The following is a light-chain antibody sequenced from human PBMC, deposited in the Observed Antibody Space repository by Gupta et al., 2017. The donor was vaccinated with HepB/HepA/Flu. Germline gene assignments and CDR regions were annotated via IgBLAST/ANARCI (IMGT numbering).Light chain of an antibody. CDR1: ESISSN. Sequence: IVMTQSPATLSVSQGERATRSCRDSESISSNLAWYQQKPGQAPRLIIYSASTRATGIPGRFSGSGYGKEFTLSSSRLQYEDVAFYYWQQVHTWFTFGQGTKVDIK. CDR3: QQVHTWFT. V-gene: IGKV3-15*01. CDR2: SAS. J-gene: IGKJ2*01.